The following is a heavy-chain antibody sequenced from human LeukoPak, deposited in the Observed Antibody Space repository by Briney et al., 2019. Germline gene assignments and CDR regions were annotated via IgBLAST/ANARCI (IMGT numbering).Heavy chain of an antibody. Sequence: GGSLRLSCAASGFTVSSNYMSWVRQAPGTGLEWVSYIDSSSTTIYYADSVKSRFTISRDNAKNSLYLQMNSMRDEDTAVYYCARDRAAPTWYFDLWGRGTLVTVSS. CDR3: ARDRAAPTWYFDL. CDR1: GFTVSSNY. CDR2: IDSSSTTI. J-gene: IGHJ2*01. V-gene: IGHV3-48*02. D-gene: IGHD2-15*01.